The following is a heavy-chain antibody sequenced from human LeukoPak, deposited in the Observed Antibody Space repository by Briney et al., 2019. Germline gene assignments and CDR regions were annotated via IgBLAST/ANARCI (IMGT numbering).Heavy chain of an antibody. Sequence: GGSLRLSCVASGFTFNSYNMNWVRQAPGKGLEWVSSISSSSSYMYSADSVEGRFTISRDNAKNSLYLHMSSLRVEDTAVYYCARDRALDYWGQGTLVTVSS. CDR2: ISSSSSYM. CDR3: ARDRALDY. J-gene: IGHJ4*02. CDR1: GFTFNSYN. V-gene: IGHV3-21*01. D-gene: IGHD3-16*02.